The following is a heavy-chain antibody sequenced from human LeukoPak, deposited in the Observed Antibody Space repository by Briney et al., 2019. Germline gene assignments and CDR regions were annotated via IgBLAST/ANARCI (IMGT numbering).Heavy chain of an antibody. Sequence: GGSLRLSCAASGFTFGSYWMSWVRQAPGKGLEWVANIKPDGSEKYYVDSVKGRFTISRDNAKNSLYLQMNSLGAEDTAVFYCTRKNQPDYWGQGTLVTVSS. CDR1: GFTFGSYW. J-gene: IGHJ4*02. CDR3: TRKNQPDY. D-gene: IGHD1-14*01. CDR2: IKPDGSEK. V-gene: IGHV3-7*01.